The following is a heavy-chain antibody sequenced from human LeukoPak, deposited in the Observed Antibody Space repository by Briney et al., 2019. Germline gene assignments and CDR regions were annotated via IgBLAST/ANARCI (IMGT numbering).Heavy chain of an antibody. J-gene: IGHJ3*02. V-gene: IGHV3-23*01. CDR2: INAGGGAT. Sequence: PGGSLRLSCAASGFTFSSYAMSWVRQAPGKGLEWVSAINAGGGATWYADSVKGRFTASRDNSKNTLFLQMYSLRAEDTAVYYCAKRTGLDGFDIWGQGTMVTVS. CDR3: AKRTGLDGFDI. CDR1: GFTFSSYA.